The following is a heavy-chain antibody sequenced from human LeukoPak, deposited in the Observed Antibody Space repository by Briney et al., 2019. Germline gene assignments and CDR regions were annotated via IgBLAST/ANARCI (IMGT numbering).Heavy chain of an antibody. V-gene: IGHV4-59*01. J-gene: IGHJ2*01. CDR3: ARDRRGSYWYFDL. CDR1: GGSISSYY. Sequence: SETLSLTCTVSGGSISSYYWSWIRQPPGKGLEWVGHIYYLGSTNYNPSLKSRVTISIDTSKNYFSLKLNSVIAADTAVYYCARDRRGSYWYFDLWGRGTLVTVSS. CDR2: IYYLGST. D-gene: IGHD3-10*01.